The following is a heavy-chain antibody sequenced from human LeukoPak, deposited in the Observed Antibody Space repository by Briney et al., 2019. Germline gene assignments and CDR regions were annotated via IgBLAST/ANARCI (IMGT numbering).Heavy chain of an antibody. CDR3: ARGDSSGYYTNDY. D-gene: IGHD3-22*01. J-gene: IGHJ4*02. CDR2: ISSSSSYI. CDR1: GFTFSSYS. Sequence: GGSLRLSCAASGFTFSSYSMNWVRQAPGKGLEWVSSISSSSSYIYYADPVKGRFTISRDNAKNSLYLQMNSLRAEDTAVYYCARGDSSGYYTNDYWGQGTLVTVSS. V-gene: IGHV3-21*01.